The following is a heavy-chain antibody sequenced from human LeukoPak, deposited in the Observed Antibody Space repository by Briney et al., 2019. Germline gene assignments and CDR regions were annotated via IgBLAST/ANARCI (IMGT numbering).Heavy chain of an antibody. V-gene: IGHV1-2*02. CDR1: GNTFTGYY. J-gene: IGHJ3*02. D-gene: IGHD3-22*01. CDR3: ARDHGSGGYYAFDI. Sequence: ASVKVSCKASGNTFTGYYVHWVRQAPGQGLEWMGWINPNSGGTKYAQKFQGRVTMTRDSSISTAYMELSRLRSDDTAVYYCARDHGSGGYYAFDIWGQGTMVTVSS. CDR2: INPNSGGT.